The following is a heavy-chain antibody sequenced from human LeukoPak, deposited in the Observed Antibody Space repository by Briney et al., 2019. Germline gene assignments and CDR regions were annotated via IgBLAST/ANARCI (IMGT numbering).Heavy chain of an antibody. J-gene: IGHJ4*02. CDR2: INPDGSEK. CDR1: GFTFSTYS. V-gene: IGHV3-7*05. D-gene: IGHD1-26*01. Sequence: GESLRLSCAASGFTFSTYSMNWVRQAPGKGLEWVANINPDGSEKHYVDSVTGRFTVSRDNAKNSLYLQVDSPRAEDAAVYYCARGGGRLSDYWGQGTLVTVSS. CDR3: ARGGGRLSDY.